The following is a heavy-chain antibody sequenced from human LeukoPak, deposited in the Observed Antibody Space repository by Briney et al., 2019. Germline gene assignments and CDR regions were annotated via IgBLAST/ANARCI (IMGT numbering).Heavy chain of an antibody. V-gene: IGHV4-59*01. D-gene: IGHD6-13*01. CDR2: IYYSGST. CDR3: ASERGSWSSSWYGGGENWFDP. J-gene: IGHJ5*02. Sequence: SETLSLTCTVSGGSISSYYWSWIRQPPGKGLEWIGYIYYSGSTNYNPSLKSRVTISVDTSKNQFSLKLSSVTAADTAVYYCASERGSWSSSWYGGGENWFDPWGQGTLVTVSS. CDR1: GGSISSYY.